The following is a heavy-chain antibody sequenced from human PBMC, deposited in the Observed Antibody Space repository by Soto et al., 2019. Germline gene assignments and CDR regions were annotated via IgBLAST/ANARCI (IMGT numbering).Heavy chain of an antibody. V-gene: IGHV1-18*01. CDR1: GYGFTTYG. CDR3: ARWRYRDN. Sequence: QIHLVQSGAEVKKPGASVKVSCKGSGYGFTTYGITWVRQAPGQGLEWMAWISAHNGNTNYAQKLQGRVTVTRDTTTSTAYMELRSLRSDDTGVDYCARWRYRDNWGQGALVTGSS. CDR2: ISAHNGNT. D-gene: IGHD1-1*01. J-gene: IGHJ4*02.